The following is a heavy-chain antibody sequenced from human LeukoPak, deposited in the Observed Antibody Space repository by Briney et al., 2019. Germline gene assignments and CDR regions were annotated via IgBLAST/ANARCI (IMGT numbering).Heavy chain of an antibody. D-gene: IGHD3-22*01. CDR3: ARGFYYYDSSSYLNWFDP. CDR2: VNPSGGST. Sequence: ASVKVSCKASGYTFTSYNMHWVRQAPGQGLEWMGIVNPSGGSTSYAQKFQGRVTMTRDTSTSTVYMELSSLRSEDTAVYYCARGFYYYDSSSYLNWFDPWGQGTLVTVSS. V-gene: IGHV1-46*01. CDR1: GYTFTSYN. J-gene: IGHJ5*02.